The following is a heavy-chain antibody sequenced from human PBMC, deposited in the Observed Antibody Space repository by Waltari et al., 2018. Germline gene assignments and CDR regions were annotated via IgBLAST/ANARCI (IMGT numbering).Heavy chain of an antibody. Sequence: EVQLLESGGGLVQPGGSLRLSCAASGFTFSRYAMRWVRQAPGKGLEWVSAISGSGGSTYYADAVKGRFTISRDNSKNTLYLQMNSLRAEDTAVYYCAKDKYSSSPPPCFDYWGQGTLVTVSS. V-gene: IGHV3-23*01. CDR3: AKDKYSSSPPPCFDY. CDR1: GFTFSRYA. CDR2: ISGSGGST. D-gene: IGHD6-6*01. J-gene: IGHJ4*02.